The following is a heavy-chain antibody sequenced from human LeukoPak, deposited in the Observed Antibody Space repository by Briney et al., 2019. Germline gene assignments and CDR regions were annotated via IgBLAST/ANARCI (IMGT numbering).Heavy chain of an antibody. D-gene: IGHD5-24*01. CDR3: AKDDAWLQYGN. CDR1: GFSFSRYG. CDR2: ISGSGGST. J-gene: IGHJ4*02. V-gene: IGHV3-23*01. Sequence: GGTLRLSCAASGFSFSRYGVNWVRQAPGKGLEWVSAISGSGGSTYYADSVKGRFTISRDNSKGTVYLQMNSLRPEDTAVYYCAKDDAWLQYGNWGRGTLVTVSS.